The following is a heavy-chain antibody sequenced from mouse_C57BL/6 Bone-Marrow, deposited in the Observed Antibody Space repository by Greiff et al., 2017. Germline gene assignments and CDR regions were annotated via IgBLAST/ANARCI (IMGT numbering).Heavy chain of an antibody. J-gene: IGHJ4*01. D-gene: IGHD1-1*01. Sequence: VMLVESGPGLVAPSQSLSITCTVSGFSLTSYAISWVRQPPGKGLEWLGVIWTGGGTNSNSALKSRLSISKDNSKSQVFLKMNSLQTDDTARYDCARKDWGSSYAMDYWGKGTSVTVSS. V-gene: IGHV2-9-1*01. CDR1: GFSLTSYA. CDR3: ARKDWGSSYAMDY. CDR2: IWTGGGT.